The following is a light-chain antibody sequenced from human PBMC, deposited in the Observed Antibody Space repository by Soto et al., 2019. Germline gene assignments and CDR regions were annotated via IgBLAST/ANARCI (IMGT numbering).Light chain of an antibody. CDR1: NSDIGSYNY. CDR3: NSFTSSNTLPYV. J-gene: IGLJ1*01. V-gene: IGLV2-14*01. Sequence: QSVLTQPASVSGSSGQSITISCSGTNSDIGSYNYVSWYLQHPGKAPKLIVFEVSNRPSGISDRFSGSKSGNTAYLTIPGLQTEDEAVYYCNSFTSSNTLPYVFGTGTKAPS. CDR2: EVS.